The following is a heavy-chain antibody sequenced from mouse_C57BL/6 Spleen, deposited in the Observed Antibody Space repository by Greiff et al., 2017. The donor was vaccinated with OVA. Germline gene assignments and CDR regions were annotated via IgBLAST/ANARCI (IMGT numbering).Heavy chain of an antibody. J-gene: IGHJ2*01. D-gene: IGHD6-1*01. CDR1: GFTFTDYY. CDR2: IRNKANGYTT. CDR3: ARASQFVNFDY. V-gene: IGHV7-3*01. Sequence: EVKLVESGGGLVQPGGSLSLSCAASGFTFTDYYMSWVRQPPGKALEWLGFIRNKANGYTTEYSASVKGRFTISRDNSQSILYLQMNALRAEDSATYYCARASQFVNFDYWGQGTTLTVSS.